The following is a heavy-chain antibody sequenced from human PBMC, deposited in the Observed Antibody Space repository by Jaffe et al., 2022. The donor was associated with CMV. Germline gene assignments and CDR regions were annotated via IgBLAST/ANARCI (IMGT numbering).Heavy chain of an antibody. V-gene: IGHV3-7*01. D-gene: IGHD5-12*01. CDR1: GFSFNRYW. CDR3: ARDGFLGLRSREFDY. CDR2: IKEDESEK. J-gene: IGHJ4*02. Sequence: EVQLVESGGGLVQPGGSLRLSCAASGFSFNRYWMSWVRQAPGKGLEWVANIKEDESEKDYVDSVKGRFTISRDNAKNSLFLQMNSLSAEDTAVYYCARDGFLGLRSREFDYWGQGTLVTVSS.